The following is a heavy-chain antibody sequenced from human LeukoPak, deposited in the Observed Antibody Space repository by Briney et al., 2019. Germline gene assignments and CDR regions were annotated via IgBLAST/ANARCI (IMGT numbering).Heavy chain of an antibody. Sequence: SETLSLTCAVYGGSFSGYYWSWIRQPPGKGLEWIGEINHSGSTNYNPSLKSRVTTSVGTSKNQFSLKLRSVTAADTAVYYCARLWFGELVTDSWGQGTLVTVSS. CDR2: INHSGST. D-gene: IGHD3-10*01. V-gene: IGHV4-34*01. CDR1: GGSFSGYY. J-gene: IGHJ4*02. CDR3: ARLWFGELVTDS.